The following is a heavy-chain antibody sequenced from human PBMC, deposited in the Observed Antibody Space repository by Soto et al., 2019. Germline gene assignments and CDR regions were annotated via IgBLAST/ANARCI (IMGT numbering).Heavy chain of an antibody. Sequence: QVQLQESGPGLVKPSQTLSLTCTVSGGSISSGGYYWSWIRQHPGKGLEWIGYIYYSGSTYYNPSPRSRVTISVDTSKNQFSLKLSSVTAADTAVYYCARANSYYDFWSGYYTDYYGMDVWGQGSTVTVSS. D-gene: IGHD3-3*01. V-gene: IGHV4-31*03. CDR3: ARANSYYDFWSGYYTDYYGMDV. CDR2: IYYSGST. CDR1: GGSISSGGYY. J-gene: IGHJ6*02.